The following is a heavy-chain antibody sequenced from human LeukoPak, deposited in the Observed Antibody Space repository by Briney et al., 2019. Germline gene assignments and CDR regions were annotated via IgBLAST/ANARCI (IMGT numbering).Heavy chain of an antibody. CDR3: TVAYCGSDCYSGY. V-gene: IGHV3-73*01. D-gene: IGHD2-21*02. CDR2: IRSKVYSYAT. Sequence: GGSLKLSCAASGFTFSGSAIHWVRQASGKGLEWVGRIRSKVYSYATAYAASVKGRFTISRDDSENTAYLQMNSLKIEDTAVYYCTVAYCGSDCYSGYWGQGTLVTVSS. J-gene: IGHJ4*02. CDR1: GFTFSGSA.